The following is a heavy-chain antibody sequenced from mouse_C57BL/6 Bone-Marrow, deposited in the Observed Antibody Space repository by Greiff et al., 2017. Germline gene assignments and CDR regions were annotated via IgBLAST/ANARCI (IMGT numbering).Heavy chain of an antibody. CDR2: ISSGGSYT. CDR1: GFTFSSYG. J-gene: IGHJ4*01. Sequence: EVQLQQSGGDLVKPGGSLKLSCAASGFTFSSYGMSWVRQTPDKRLEWVATISSGGSYTYYPDSVKGRFTISRDNANNTLYLQMSSLKSEDTAMYYCARRVDYWGQGTSVTVSS. V-gene: IGHV5-6*01. CDR3: ARRVDY.